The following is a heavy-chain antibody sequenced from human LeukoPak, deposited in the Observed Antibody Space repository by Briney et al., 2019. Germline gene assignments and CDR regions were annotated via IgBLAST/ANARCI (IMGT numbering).Heavy chain of an antibody. V-gene: IGHV4-59*01. D-gene: IGHD7-27*01. CDR1: GGSISSYY. Sequence: PSETLSLTCTVSGGSISSYYWSWSRQPPGKGLEWIGYIYYSGSTNYNPSLKSRVTISVDTSKNQFSLKLSSVTAADTAVYYCARDLGGFNWAAFDIWGQGTMFTVSS. CDR2: IYYSGST. CDR3: ARDLGGFNWAAFDI. J-gene: IGHJ3*02.